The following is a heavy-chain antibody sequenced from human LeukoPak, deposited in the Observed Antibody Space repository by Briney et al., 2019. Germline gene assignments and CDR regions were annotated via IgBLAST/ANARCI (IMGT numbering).Heavy chain of an antibody. Sequence: PGGSLRLSCAASGFTFSDYYMTWIRQAPGKGLEWVSYISGSGTNIDYADSVKGRFTISRDNAKNSVYLQMNSLRAEDTAVHYCAISASGGNSFWNYWGQGTLVTVSS. CDR1: GFTFSDYY. J-gene: IGHJ4*02. CDR3: AISASGGNSFWNY. V-gene: IGHV3-11*01. D-gene: IGHD4-23*01. CDR2: ISGSGTNI.